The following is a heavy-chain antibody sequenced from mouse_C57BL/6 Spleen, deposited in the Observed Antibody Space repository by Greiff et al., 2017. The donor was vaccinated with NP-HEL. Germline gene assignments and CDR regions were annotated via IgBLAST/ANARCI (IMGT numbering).Heavy chain of an antibody. CDR3: ARRSYSNYPWFAY. CDR2: IYPRDGST. D-gene: IGHD2-5*01. J-gene: IGHJ3*01. Sequence: QVHVKQSGPELVKPGASVKLSCKASGYTFTSYDINWVKQRPGQGLEWIGWIYPRDGSTKYNEKFKGKATLTVDTSSSTAYMELHSLTSEDSAVYFCARRSYSNYPWFAYWGQGTLVTVSA. CDR1: GYTFTSYD. V-gene: IGHV1-85*01.